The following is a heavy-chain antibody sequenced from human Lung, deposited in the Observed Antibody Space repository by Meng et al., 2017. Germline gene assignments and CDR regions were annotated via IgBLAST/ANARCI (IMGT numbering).Heavy chain of an antibody. V-gene: IGHV3-21*01. CDR1: GFTFSSYS. CDR3: ARERGTSDY. CDR2: SSRSSYI. D-gene: IGHD1-7*01. Sequence: EVQLVESGGGLVKAGGSLRLSCAASGFTFSSYSMNGVRQAPGKGLEWVSSSSRSSYIYYADSVKGRFTISRDNAKNSLYLQMNSLRAEDTAVYYCARERGTSDYWGQGTLVTVSS. J-gene: IGHJ4*02.